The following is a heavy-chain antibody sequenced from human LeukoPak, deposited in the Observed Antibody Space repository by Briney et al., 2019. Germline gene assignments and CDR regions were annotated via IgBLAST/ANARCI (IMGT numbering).Heavy chain of an antibody. V-gene: IGHV5-51*01. D-gene: IGHD1-20*01. CDR2: IYPGDSDT. Sequence: GESLKISCKGSGYSFTSYWIGWVRQMPGKGLEWMGIIYPGDSDTRYSPSFQGQVTISADKSISTAYLQWSSLKASDTAMYYCARMIVLVTGTTHILNWFDPWGQGTLVTVSS. CDR1: GYSFTSYW. J-gene: IGHJ5*02. CDR3: ARMIVLVTGTTHILNWFDP.